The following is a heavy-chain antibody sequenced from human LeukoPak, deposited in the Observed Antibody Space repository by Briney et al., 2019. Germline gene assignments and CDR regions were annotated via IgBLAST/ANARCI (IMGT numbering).Heavy chain of an antibody. CDR3: ARHWTMVRGVDYPDDY. D-gene: IGHD3-10*01. Sequence: GASVKVSCKASGYTFTSYGISWVRQAPGQGLEWMGWISAYNGNTNYAQKLQGRVTMTTDTSTSTAYMELRSLRSDDTAVYYCARHWTMVRGVDYPDDYWGQGTLVTVSS. CDR2: ISAYNGNT. CDR1: GYTFTSYG. J-gene: IGHJ4*02. V-gene: IGHV1-18*01.